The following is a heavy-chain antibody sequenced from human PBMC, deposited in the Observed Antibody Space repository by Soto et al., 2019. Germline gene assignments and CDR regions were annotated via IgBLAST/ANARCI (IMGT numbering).Heavy chain of an antibody. CDR3: AKDRGSSSWLSYYYYGMDV. D-gene: IGHD6-6*01. Sequence: SLRLSCAASGFTFSSYGMHWVRQAPGKGLEWVAGISYDGSNKYYADSVKGRFTISRDNSKNTLYLQMNSLRAEDTAVYYCAKDRGSSSWLSYYYYGMDVWGQGTTVTVSS. V-gene: IGHV3-30*18. J-gene: IGHJ6*02. CDR2: ISYDGSNK. CDR1: GFTFSSYG.